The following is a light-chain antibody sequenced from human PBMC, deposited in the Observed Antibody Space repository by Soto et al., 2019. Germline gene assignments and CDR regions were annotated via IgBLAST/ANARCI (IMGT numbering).Light chain of an antibody. J-gene: IGKJ2*01. CDR3: QQYNNWPPYT. Sequence: EIVMTQSPATLSVSPGERATLFCRASQRVSSNLAWYQQKPGQAPRLLIYGASTRATGSPARFSGSGSGTEFTLTISSLQSEAVAVYYCQQYNNWPPYTFGQGTKLEI. CDR2: GAS. CDR1: QRVSSN. V-gene: IGKV3-15*01.